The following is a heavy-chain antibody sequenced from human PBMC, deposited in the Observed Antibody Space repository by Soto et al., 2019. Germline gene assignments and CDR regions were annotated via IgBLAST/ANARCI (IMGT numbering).Heavy chain of an antibody. J-gene: IGHJ6*02. Sequence: ESGGGVVQPGRSLRLSCAASGFTFSSYGMHWVRQAPGKGLEWVAVISYDGSNKYYADSVKGRFTISRDNSKNTLYLQMNSLRAEDTAVYYCAKADEPYYDFWSGYYSYYYYGMDVWGQGTTVTVSS. CDR1: GFTFSSYG. V-gene: IGHV3-30*18. D-gene: IGHD3-3*01. CDR2: ISYDGSNK. CDR3: AKADEPYYDFWSGYYSYYYYGMDV.